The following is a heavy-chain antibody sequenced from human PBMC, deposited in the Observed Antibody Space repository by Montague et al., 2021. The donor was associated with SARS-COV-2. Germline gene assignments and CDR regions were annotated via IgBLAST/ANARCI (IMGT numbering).Heavy chain of an antibody. Sequence: SETLSLTCTVSAGSINNYYWSWIRQSAGKGLERIGRIYPSGDTNYNPSLKSRVTVSVDTSKSQFSLNLNSLTVADTAVYYCASSYGSGYYGFDYWGQGIPVTVSS. CDR3: ASSYGSGYYGFDY. CDR2: IYPSGDT. CDR1: AGSINNYY. D-gene: IGHD3-10*01. V-gene: IGHV4-4*07. J-gene: IGHJ4*02.